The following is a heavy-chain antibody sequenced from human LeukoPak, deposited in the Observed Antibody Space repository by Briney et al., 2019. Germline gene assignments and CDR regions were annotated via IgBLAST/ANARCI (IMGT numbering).Heavy chain of an antibody. V-gene: IGHV3-23*01. D-gene: IGHD3-10*01. CDR1: GFTINNYG. CDR2: ISGSGGTT. J-gene: IGHJ4*02. CDR3: AKKYGSGSYHLDY. Sequence: GGSLRLSCAGSGFTINNYGMNWVRQAPGKGPEWVSLISGSGGTTYYADSVKGRFIISRDNSENTLYLQMNSLRVEDTAVYYCAKKYGSGSYHLDYWGQGTLVTVSS.